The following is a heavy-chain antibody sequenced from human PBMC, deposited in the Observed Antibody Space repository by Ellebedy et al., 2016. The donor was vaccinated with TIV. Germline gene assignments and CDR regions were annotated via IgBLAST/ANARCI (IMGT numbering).Heavy chain of an antibody. V-gene: IGHV1-18*04. Sequence: AASVKVSCKASGYTFTSYGISWVRQAPGQGLEWMGWISAYNGNTNYAQKLQGRVTMTTDTSTSTAYMELRSLRSDDTAVYYCARGATYYYDSSGYLRDYYYYGMDVWGQGTTVTVSS. CDR2: ISAYNGNT. J-gene: IGHJ6*02. D-gene: IGHD3-22*01. CDR3: ARGATYYYDSSGYLRDYYYYGMDV. CDR1: GYTFTSYG.